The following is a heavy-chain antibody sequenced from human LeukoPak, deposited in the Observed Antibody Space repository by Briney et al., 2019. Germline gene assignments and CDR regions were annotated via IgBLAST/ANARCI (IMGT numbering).Heavy chain of an antibody. CDR1: GFIVSRYW. Sequence: GESLKISCAASGFIVSRYWMSWVRQAPGKGLEWVADIKEDGSEKHCVDSVKGGFTISRDIADNSVYLQRKSMRAADRPIYYCARDLGVCSGGTCYSVYDYWGQGPLVTVSS. V-gene: IGHV3-7*01. J-gene: IGHJ4*02. D-gene: IGHD2-15*01. CDR2: IKEDGSEK. CDR3: ARDLGVCSGGTCYSVYDY.